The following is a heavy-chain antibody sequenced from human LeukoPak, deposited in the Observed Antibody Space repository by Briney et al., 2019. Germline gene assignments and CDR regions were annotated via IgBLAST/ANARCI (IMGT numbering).Heavy chain of an antibody. CDR1: GFTFSSYA. CDR2: ISYDGSNK. Sequence: GGSLRLSCAASGFTFSSYAMHWVRQAPGKGLEWVAVISYDGSNKYYADSVKGRFTISRDNSKNTLYLQMNSLRAEDTAVYYCAKDYPPDYWGQGTLVTVSS. J-gene: IGHJ4*02. V-gene: IGHV3-30*04. CDR3: AKDYPPDY.